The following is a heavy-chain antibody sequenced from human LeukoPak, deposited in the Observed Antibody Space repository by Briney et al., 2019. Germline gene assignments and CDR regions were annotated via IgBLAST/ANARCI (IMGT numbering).Heavy chain of an antibody. J-gene: IGHJ6*02. D-gene: IGHD1/OR15-1a*01. V-gene: IGHV1-3*01. CDR1: GYTFTSYA. Sequence: GASVKVSCKASGYTFTSYAMHWVRRAPGQRLEWMGWINAGNGNTKYSQKFQGSVTITRDTSASTAYMELSSLRSEDTAVYYCARSWNIYYYYGMDVWGQGTTVTVSS. CDR3: ARSWNIYYYYGMDV. CDR2: INAGNGNT.